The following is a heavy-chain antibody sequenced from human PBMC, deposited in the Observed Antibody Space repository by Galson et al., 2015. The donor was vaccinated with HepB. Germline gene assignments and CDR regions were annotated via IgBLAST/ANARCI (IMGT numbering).Heavy chain of an antibody. CDR1: GFTFSDYA. V-gene: IGHV3-23*01. CDR2: ISGSGGST. Sequence: SLRLSCAASGFTFSDYAMSWVRQAPGKGLEWVSTISGSGGSTYYADSVKGRFTLSRDNFKNTLYLQMNSLRAEDTAVYYCAKVGCSSMSCTEDYWGQGTLVTVSA. CDR3: AKVGCSSMSCTEDY. D-gene: IGHD2-2*01. J-gene: IGHJ4*02.